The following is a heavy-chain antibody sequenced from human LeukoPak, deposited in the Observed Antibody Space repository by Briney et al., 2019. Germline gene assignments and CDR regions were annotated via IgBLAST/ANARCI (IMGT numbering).Heavy chain of an antibody. CDR2: ISVYNGNT. J-gene: IGHJ4*02. V-gene: IGHV1-18*01. CDR1: GYTFTSYA. Sequence: ASVKVSCKASGYTFTSYAMNWVRQAPGQGLEWMGWISVYNGNTNYAQNLQGRVTMTTDTSTSTAYMELRSLRSDDTAVYYCARALSGGNARADEYWGQGTLVTVSS. CDR3: ARALSGGNARADEY. D-gene: IGHD4-23*01.